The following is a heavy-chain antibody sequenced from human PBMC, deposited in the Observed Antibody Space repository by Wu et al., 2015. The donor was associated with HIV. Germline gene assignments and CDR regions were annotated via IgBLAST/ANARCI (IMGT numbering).Heavy chain of an antibody. J-gene: IGHJ1*01. CDR2: INPNSGDT. D-gene: IGHD3/OR15-3a*01. V-gene: IGHV1-2*02. CDR3: AKETAPEDLPGL. Sequence: QVQLLQSGAEVKKPGASVKVSCKASGYTFTGYYLHWVRQAPGQGLEYMGYINPNSGDTFYAQNIQGRVTMTRDTSISTVYMELDRLTSDDTAVYYCAKETAPEDLPGLGGQG. CDR1: GYTFTGYY.